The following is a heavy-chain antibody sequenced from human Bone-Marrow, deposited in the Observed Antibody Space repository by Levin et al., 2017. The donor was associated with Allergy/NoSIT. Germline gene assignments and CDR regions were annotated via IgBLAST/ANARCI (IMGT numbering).Heavy chain of an antibody. V-gene: IGHV3-33*01. CDR1: GFTFSSYG. CDR2: IWYDGSNK. Sequence: GGSLRLSCAASGFTFSSYGMHWVRQAPGKGLEWVAVIWYDGSNKYYADSVKGRFTISRDNSKNTLYLQMNSLRAEDTAVYYCARVERSSSWYRYYYYYYMDVWGKGTTVTVSS. J-gene: IGHJ6*03. D-gene: IGHD6-13*01. CDR3: ARVERSSSWYRYYYYYYMDV.